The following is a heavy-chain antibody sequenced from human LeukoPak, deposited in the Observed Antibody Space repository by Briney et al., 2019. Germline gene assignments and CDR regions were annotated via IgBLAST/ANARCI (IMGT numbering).Heavy chain of an antibody. CDR2: IWYDGSNK. CDR3: ARVHGSSWHHYFDY. J-gene: IGHJ4*02. D-gene: IGHD6-13*01. CDR1: GFTFSSDD. V-gene: IGHV3-33*01. Sequence: PGRSLRLSCAASGFTFSSDDMHWVRQAPGKGLEWVAVIWYDGSNKYYADSVKGRFTISRDNSKNTLYLQMNSLRAEDTAVYYCARVHGSSWHHYFDYWGQGTLVTVSS.